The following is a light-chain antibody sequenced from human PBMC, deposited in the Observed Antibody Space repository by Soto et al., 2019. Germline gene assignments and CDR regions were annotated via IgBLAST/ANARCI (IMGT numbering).Light chain of an antibody. CDR3: QQYSSSPRT. CDR1: QSVSSSY. J-gene: IGKJ1*01. Sequence: EIVLTQSPGTLSLSPGERATLSCRASQSVSSSYLAWYQQKPGQAPRLLIYGASSRATGIPDRFSGSGSGTDFTLTISRLEPEDCAVYYFQQYSSSPRTFGQVTKVEIK. CDR2: GAS. V-gene: IGKV3-20*01.